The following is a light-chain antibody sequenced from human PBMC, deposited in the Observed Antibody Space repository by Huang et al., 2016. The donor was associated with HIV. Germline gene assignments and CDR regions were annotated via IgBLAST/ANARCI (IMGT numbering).Light chain of an antibody. CDR2: DAS. Sequence: DIVLTQFPATLSLSPGDRATLSCRASQGVSTCLAWYQQKPGQAPRLLIYDASKRATSYPARFGGSGSGTDVTLTISSLEPENFAVYYCQQCSNWPLTFGPGTKVDIK. J-gene: IGKJ3*01. CDR1: QGVSTC. CDR3: QQCSNWPLT. V-gene: IGKV3-11*01.